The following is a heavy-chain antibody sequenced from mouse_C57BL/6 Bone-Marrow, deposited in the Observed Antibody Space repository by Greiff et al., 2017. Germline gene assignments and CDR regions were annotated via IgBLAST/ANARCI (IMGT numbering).Heavy chain of an antibody. CDR3: ARGDGYYVY. D-gene: IGHD2-3*01. CDR2: ISYDGSN. CDR1: GYSITSGYY. V-gene: IGHV3-6*01. Sequence: EVQLQQSGPGLVKPSQSLSLTCSVTGYSITSGYYWNWIRQFPGNKLEWMGYISYDGSNNSNPSLKNRISITRDTSKHQFFLKLNSVTTEDTATYYCARGDGYYVYWGQGTTLTVSS. J-gene: IGHJ2*01.